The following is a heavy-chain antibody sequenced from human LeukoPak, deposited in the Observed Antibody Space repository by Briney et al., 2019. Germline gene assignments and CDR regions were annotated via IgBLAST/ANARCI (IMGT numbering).Heavy chain of an antibody. V-gene: IGHV3-7*01. J-gene: IGHJ4*02. Sequence: GGSQSLFCAASGFTFSNYWMTWVRQAPGEGLEWVSNINEDGSEKHYVNSVKGRFNISRDHAKSSGDLQMNGLKADDRAVYYGAKVRQIAYWGQGTLVTVSS. CDR3: AKVRQIAY. CDR2: INEDGSEK. CDR1: GFTFSNYW.